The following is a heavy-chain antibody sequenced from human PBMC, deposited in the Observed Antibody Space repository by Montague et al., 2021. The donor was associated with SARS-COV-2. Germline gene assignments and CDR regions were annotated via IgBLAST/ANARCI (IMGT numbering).Heavy chain of an antibody. CDR1: GFSLNTSGMC. CDR3: ARSYGDYRDNYFDY. CDR2: IDWDEDQ. Sequence: VKPTQTLTLTRTFSGFSLNTSGMCVSWIRQPPGKALEWLALIDWDEDQYYSTSLKTRLTISKDTSKNQVVLTMTNMDPIDTATYYCARSYGDYRDNYFDYWGQGTMVTVSS. V-gene: IGHV2-70*01. D-gene: IGHD4-17*01. J-gene: IGHJ4*02.